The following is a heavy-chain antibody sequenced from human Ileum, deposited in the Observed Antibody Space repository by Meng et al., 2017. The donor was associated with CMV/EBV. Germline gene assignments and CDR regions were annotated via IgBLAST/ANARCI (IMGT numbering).Heavy chain of an antibody. Sequence: LELQESGLGLVKPSETLSLTCTVSGDSISRGDYFWGWIRQPPKGLEWVASITYSGTTYYNPSLKSRVTMSVDTSKNQFSLKLNSVTAADTAVYYCVRASITMIDYWGQGTLVTVSS. CDR3: VRASITMIDY. V-gene: IGHV4-39*07. CDR1: GDSISRGDYF. J-gene: IGHJ4*02. CDR2: ITYSGTT. D-gene: IGHD3-22*01.